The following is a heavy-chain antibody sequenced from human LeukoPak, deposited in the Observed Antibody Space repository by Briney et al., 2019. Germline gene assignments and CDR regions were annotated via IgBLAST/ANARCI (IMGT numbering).Heavy chain of an antibody. CDR1: GGFISSYF. Sequence: SETLSLTCSVSGGFISSYFWNWIRQPAGKGLEWVGHIYDGGKTNYNPSLRGRATISVDTSSNQFSLELRSVTAADTAVYYCARLAAISGSDYPDDWGQGTLVTVSS. V-gene: IGHV4-4*07. J-gene: IGHJ4*02. CDR3: ARLAAISGSDYPDD. CDR2: IYDGGKT. D-gene: IGHD1-26*01.